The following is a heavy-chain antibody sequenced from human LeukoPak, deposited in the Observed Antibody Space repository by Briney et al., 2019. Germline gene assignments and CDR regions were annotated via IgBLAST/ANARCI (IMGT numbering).Heavy chain of an antibody. V-gene: IGHV4-34*01. CDR2: INHSGST. CDR1: GGSFSGYY. D-gene: IGHD2-2*01. J-gene: IGHJ4*02. CDR3: ASQESSTSYYFDY. Sequence: PPETLSLTCPVYGGSFSGYYWRWIRQPPGKGLKWIGEINHSGSTNYNPSLKSRVTISVDTSKNQFSLKLSSVTAADTAVYYCASQESSTSYYFDYWGQGTLVTVSS.